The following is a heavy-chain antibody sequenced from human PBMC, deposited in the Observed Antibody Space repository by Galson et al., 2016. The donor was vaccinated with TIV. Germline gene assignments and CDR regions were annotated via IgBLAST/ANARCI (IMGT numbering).Heavy chain of an antibody. Sequence: SLRLSCAASGFTVSRNYMSWVRQAPGKGLEWISIIYSGGNPYYADSVEGRFTISRDPSKNTAYLQMNSLRAEDTAVYYCARDNNWNYANDAFDLWGQGTMVTVSS. V-gene: IGHV3-53*01. CDR1: GFTVSRNY. D-gene: IGHD1-7*01. J-gene: IGHJ3*01. CDR2: IYSGGNP. CDR3: ARDNNWNYANDAFDL.